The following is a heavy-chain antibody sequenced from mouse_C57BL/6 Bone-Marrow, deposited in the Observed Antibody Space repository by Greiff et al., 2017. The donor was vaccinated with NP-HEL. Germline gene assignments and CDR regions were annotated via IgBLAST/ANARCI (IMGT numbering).Heavy chain of an antibody. J-gene: IGHJ4*01. CDR1: GFTFNTYA. CDR2: IRSKSSNYAT. D-gene: IGHD1-1*01. CDR3: VRGGTVVAPYYAMDY. V-gene: IGHV10-3*01. Sequence: EVHLVESGGGLVQPKGSLKLSCAASGFTFNTYAMHWVRQAPGKGLEWVARIRSKSSNYATYYADSVKDRFTISRDDSQSMLYLQMNNLKTEDTAMYYCVRGGTVVAPYYAMDYWGQGTSVTVSS.